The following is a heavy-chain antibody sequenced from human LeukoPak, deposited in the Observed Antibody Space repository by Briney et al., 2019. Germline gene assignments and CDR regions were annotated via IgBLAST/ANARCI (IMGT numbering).Heavy chain of an antibody. D-gene: IGHD1-14*01. Sequence: GGSLRLSCAASGFTFSSYAMSWVRQAPGKGLEWVSAISGSGGSTYCADSVKGRFTISRDNSKNTLYLQMNSLRAEDTAVYYCAKAPTLTYGIDDYWGQGTLVTVSS. CDR2: ISGSGGST. CDR1: GFTFSSYA. J-gene: IGHJ4*02. V-gene: IGHV3-23*01. CDR3: AKAPTLTYGIDDY.